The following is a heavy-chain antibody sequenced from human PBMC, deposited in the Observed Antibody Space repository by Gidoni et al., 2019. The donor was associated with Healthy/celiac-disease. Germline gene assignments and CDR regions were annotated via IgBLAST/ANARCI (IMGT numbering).Heavy chain of an antibody. CDR3: AREHNYDILTGYFPYFDY. V-gene: IGHV3-30-3*01. J-gene: IGHJ4*02. CDR2: ISYDGSNK. CDR1: GFTFSSYA. D-gene: IGHD3-9*01. Sequence: QVQLVESGGGVVQPGRSLRLSCAASGFTFSSYAMHWVRQAPGKGLEWVAVISYDGSNKYYADSVKGRFTISRDNSKNTLYLQMNSLRAEDTAVYYCAREHNYDILTGYFPYFDYWGQGTLVTVSS.